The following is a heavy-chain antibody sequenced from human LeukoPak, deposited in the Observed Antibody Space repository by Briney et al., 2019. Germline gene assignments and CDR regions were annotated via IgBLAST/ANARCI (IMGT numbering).Heavy chain of an antibody. Sequence: ASVKVSCKASGYTFSSYGISWVRQAPGQGLEWMGWISGYNGNTKDAQKFQGRVTMTTDTSTSTAYMELRSLRSDDTAVYYCAVLGTVDYWGQGTLVTVSS. CDR1: GYTFSSYG. CDR2: ISGYNGNT. J-gene: IGHJ4*02. CDR3: AVLGTVDY. D-gene: IGHD3-10*01. V-gene: IGHV1-18*01.